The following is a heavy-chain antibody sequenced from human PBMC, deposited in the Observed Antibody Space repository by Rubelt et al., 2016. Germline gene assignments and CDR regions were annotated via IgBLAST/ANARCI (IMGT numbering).Heavy chain of an antibody. Sequence: QVQLVQSGAEVKKPGASVKVSCKASGYTFTSYYMHWVRQAPGQGLEGMGIINPSGGSTSYAQKFHGRVTMTRDTSTSTFYMELVSLRSEDTAVYYCARAASTVTTLLDLGYWGQGTLVTVSS. CDR1: GYTFTSYY. J-gene: IGHJ4*02. CDR2: INPSGGST. D-gene: IGHD4-17*01. CDR3: ARAASTVTTLLDLGY. V-gene: IGHV1-46*01.